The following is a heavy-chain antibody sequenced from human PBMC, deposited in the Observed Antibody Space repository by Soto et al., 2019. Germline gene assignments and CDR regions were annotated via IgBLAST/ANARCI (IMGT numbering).Heavy chain of an antibody. CDR2: ISGSGGST. V-gene: IGHV3-23*01. J-gene: IGHJ3*02. CDR3: AKDGAGDIVLMVYAAFDI. CDR1: GFTFSSYA. Sequence: LSLTCAASGFTFSSYAMSWVRQAPGKGLEWVSAISGSGGSTYYADSVKGRFTISRDNSKNTLYLQMNSLRAEDMAVYYCAKDGAGDIVLMVYAAFDIWGQGTMVTVSS. D-gene: IGHD2-8*01.